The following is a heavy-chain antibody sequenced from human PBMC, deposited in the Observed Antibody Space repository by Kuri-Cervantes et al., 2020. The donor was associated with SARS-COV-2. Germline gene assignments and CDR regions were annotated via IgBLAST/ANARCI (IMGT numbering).Heavy chain of an antibody. J-gene: IGHJ6*03. Sequence: SETLSLTCTVSRGSISSYYWSWIRQPAGKGLEWIGRIYTSGSTNYNPSLKSRVTMSVDTSKNQFSLKLSSVTAADTAVYYCARVTRAGAAAFRWDYMDVWGKGTTVTVSS. D-gene: IGHD6-13*01. CDR1: RGSISSYY. V-gene: IGHV4-4*07. CDR3: ARVTRAGAAAFRWDYMDV. CDR2: IYTSGST.